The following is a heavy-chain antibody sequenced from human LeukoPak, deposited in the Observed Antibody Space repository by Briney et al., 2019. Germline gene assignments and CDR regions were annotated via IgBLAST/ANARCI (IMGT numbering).Heavy chain of an antibody. V-gene: IGHV3-30*02. CDR1: GFSFSSYG. CDR3: AKDTTGYCSSTSCYGPGWFDP. Sequence: PGRSLRLSCAASGFSFSSYGMHWVRQAPGKGLEWVAFIRYDGSNKYYADSVKGRFTISRDNSKNTLYLQMNSLRAEDTAVYYCAKDTTGYCSSTSCYGPGWFDPWGQGTLVTVSS. CDR2: IRYDGSNK. D-gene: IGHD2-2*01. J-gene: IGHJ5*02.